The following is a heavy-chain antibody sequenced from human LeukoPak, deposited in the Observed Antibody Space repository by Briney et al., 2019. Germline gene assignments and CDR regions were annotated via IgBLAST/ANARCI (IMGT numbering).Heavy chain of an antibody. CDR2: IIPIFGTA. J-gene: IGHJ4*02. CDR3: ARSLFWSGYLLDY. Sequence: SVKVSCKASGGTFSSYAISWVRQAPGQGLEWMGGIIPIFGTANYAQKFQGRVTITADESTSTAYMELSSLRSEDTAVYYCARSLFWSGYLLDYWGQGTLVTVSS. V-gene: IGHV1-69*13. CDR1: GGTFSSYA. D-gene: IGHD3-3*01.